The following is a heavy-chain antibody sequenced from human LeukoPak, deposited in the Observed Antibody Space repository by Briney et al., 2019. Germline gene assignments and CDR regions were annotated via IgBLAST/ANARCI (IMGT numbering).Heavy chain of an antibody. CDR3: TTDTFGARDS. CDR1: GYTFSRYW. CDR2: INEDGSST. D-gene: IGHD3-10*01. V-gene: IGHV3-74*01. Sequence: GGSLRLSCAASGYTFSRYWMHWVRQGPGKGLVWVSRINEDGSSTSYAESVRGRFTISRDNAKNTLYLQMSSLRAEDAAVYYCTTDTFGARDSWGQGTLVTVSS. J-gene: IGHJ4*02.